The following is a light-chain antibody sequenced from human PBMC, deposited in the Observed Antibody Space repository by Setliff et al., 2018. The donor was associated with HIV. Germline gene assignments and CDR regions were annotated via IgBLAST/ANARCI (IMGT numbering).Light chain of an antibody. Sequence: QSALTQPPSVSGAPGQRVTISCTGSRSNIGAGSDVHWFQQLPGTAPKVVIYGDNYRPSGVPDRISGSKSGTSASLAITGLQAEDEADYYCQSYDSSLRGYVFGTGTKVTVL. CDR3: QSYDSSLRGYV. CDR2: GDN. J-gene: IGLJ1*01. V-gene: IGLV1-40*01. CDR1: RSNIGAGSD.